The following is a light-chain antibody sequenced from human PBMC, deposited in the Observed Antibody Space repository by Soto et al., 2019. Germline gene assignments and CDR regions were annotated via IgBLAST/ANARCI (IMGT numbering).Light chain of an antibody. V-gene: IGKV3-15*01. CDR3: QQYNNWPPFT. CDR1: QSVSNN. Sequence: EIVMTQSPATLSVSPGERATLSCRASQSVSNNLAWYQQKPGQAPRLLIYGASTRATGIPARFSGSGSGTEFTLTINSLQSEDSAVYYCQQYNNWPPFTFGPGTKVDI. J-gene: IGKJ3*01. CDR2: GAS.